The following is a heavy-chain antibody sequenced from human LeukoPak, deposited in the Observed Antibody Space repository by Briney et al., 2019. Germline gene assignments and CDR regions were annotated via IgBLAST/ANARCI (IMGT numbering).Heavy chain of an antibody. J-gene: IGHJ4*02. CDR2: LSRIGDR. D-gene: IGHD5-18*01. Sequence: GGSLRLSCAASGFSLNNYGMSWVRQAPGKGLEWVSALSRIGDRYYADSVKGRFTVSRDSSKNTLYLQMHSLRAEDTAVYYCAKEEADTALVPRFDYWGQGTLVTVSP. CDR1: GFSLNNYG. CDR3: AKEEADTALVPRFDY. V-gene: IGHV3-23*01.